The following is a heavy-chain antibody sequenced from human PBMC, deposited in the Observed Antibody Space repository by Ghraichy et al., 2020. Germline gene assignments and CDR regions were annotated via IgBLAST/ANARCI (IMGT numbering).Heavy chain of an antibody. CDR3: AKKGGYGDYPNWFDP. J-gene: IGHJ5*02. CDR2: INHSGST. V-gene: IGHV4-34*01. CDR1: GGSFSGYY. Sequence: PETLSLTCAVYGGSFSGYYWSWIRQPPGKGLEWIGEINHSGSTNYNPSLKSRVTISVDTSKNQFSLKLSSVTAADTAVYYCAKKGGYGDYPNWFDPWGQGTLVTVSS. D-gene: IGHD4-17*01.